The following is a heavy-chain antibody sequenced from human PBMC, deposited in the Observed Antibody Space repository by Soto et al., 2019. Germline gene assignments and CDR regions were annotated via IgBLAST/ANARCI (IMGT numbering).Heavy chain of an antibody. J-gene: IGHJ5*02. CDR1: GYTFTGYY. D-gene: IGHD2-15*01. CDR3: AREYCSGGSCYSGWFDP. CDR2: INPNSGGT. Sequence: VASVKVSCKASGYTFTGYYMHWLRQAPGQGLEWMGWINPNSGGTNYAQKFQGRVTMTRDTSISTAYMELSRLRSDDTAVYYCAREYCSGGSCYSGWFDPWGQGTLVTVSS. V-gene: IGHV1-2*02.